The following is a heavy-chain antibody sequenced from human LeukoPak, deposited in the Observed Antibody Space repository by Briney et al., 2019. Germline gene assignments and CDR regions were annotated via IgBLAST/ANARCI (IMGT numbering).Heavy chain of an antibody. Sequence: KASETLSLTCAVYGGSFSGYYWSWIRQPPGKGLEWIGEINHSGSTNYNPSLKSRVTISVDTSKNQFSLKLSSVTAADTAVYYCARGGGGSSWTGGEFDYWGQGTLVTVSS. CDR3: ARGGGGSSWTGGEFDY. J-gene: IGHJ4*02. CDR2: INHSGST. D-gene: IGHD6-13*01. CDR1: GGSFSGYY. V-gene: IGHV4-34*01.